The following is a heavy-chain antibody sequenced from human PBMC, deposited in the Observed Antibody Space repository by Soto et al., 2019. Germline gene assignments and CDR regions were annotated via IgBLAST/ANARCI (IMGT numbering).Heavy chain of an antibody. CDR2: IGTAGDA. CDR3: ARARPSARSDGSWGGYYSYGMDV. CDR1: GFTVSIYD. J-gene: IGHJ6*02. D-gene: IGHD3-10*01. Sequence: GGSLRLSCAASGFTVSIYDMHWVRQAPGKGLEWVSVIGTAGDAYYSGSVKGRFTISRENARNSLYLQMNSLRAGDTAVYYCARARPSARSDGSWGGYYSYGMDVWGQGTTVTVS. V-gene: IGHV3-13*01.